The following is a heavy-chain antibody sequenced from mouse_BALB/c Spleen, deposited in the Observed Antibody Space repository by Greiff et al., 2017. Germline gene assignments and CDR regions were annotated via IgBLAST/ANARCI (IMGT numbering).Heavy chain of an antibody. V-gene: IGHV1S81*02. Sequence: QVQLQQSGAELVKPGASVKLSCKASGYTFTSYWMHWVKQRPGQGLEWIGEINPSNGRTNYNEKFKSKATLTVDKSSSTAYMQLSSLTSEDSAVYYCARGEYWGQGTTLTVSS. CDR3: ARGEY. CDR2: INPSNGRT. CDR1: GYTFTSYW. J-gene: IGHJ2*01.